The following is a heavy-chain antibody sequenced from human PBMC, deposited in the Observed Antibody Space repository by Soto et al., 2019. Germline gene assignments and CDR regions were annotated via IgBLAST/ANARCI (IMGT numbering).Heavy chain of an antibody. Sequence: SETLSLTCFVSGGSVTSHHWSWIRQFPGQGLEWIAYTSYTGNTNYNPSLQSRVTISLDTSKNSLYLQMNSLRAEDTAVYYCARGALCSTTNCFGSGAFDIWGQGTMVTVSS. J-gene: IGHJ3*02. CDR3: ARGALCSTTNCFGSGAFDI. V-gene: IGHV4-59*02. CDR1: GGSVTSHH. D-gene: IGHD2-2*01. CDR2: TSYTGNT.